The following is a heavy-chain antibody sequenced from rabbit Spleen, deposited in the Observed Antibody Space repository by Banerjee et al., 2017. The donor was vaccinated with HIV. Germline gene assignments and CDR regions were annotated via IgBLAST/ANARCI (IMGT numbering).Heavy chain of an antibody. CDR1: GFDFSNYG. CDR2: IYAGTGST. CDR3: ARDQRVGDGYTSFDL. V-gene: IGHV1S45*01. D-gene: IGHD1-1*01. J-gene: IGHJ4*01. Sequence: QEQLVESGGGLVQPGGSLKLSCKASGFDFSNYGVSWVRQAPGKGLEWIGCIYAGTGSTYYASWAKGRFTISKTSSTTVTLQMTSLTDADTATYFCARDQRVGDGYTSFDLWGPGTLVTVS.